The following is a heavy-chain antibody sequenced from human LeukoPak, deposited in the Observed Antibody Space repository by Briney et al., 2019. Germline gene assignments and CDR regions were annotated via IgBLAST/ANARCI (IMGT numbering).Heavy chain of an antibody. CDR1: GGSISSSSYY. V-gene: IGHV4-39*01. D-gene: IGHD2-21*02. J-gene: IGHJ6*03. Sequence: PSETLSLTCTVSGGSISSSSYYWGWIRQPPGKGLEWIGSIYYSGSTYYNPSLKSRVTISVDTSKNQFSLKLSSVTAADTAVYYCARLGGDRITSYYYYMDVWGKGTTVTISS. CDR3: ARLGGDRITSYYYYMDV. CDR2: IYYSGST.